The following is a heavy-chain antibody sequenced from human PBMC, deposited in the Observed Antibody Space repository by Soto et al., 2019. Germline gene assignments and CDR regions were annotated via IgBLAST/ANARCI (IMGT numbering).Heavy chain of an antibody. CDR2: IMPSFGTR. V-gene: IGHV1-69*01. CDR1: GGTFSSKYA. Sequence: QVQLVKSGAEVKKPGSSVKVSCKASGGTFSSKYAISWVRQAPGQGFEWMGGIMPSFGTRNYAQRFQDRITLTADASMTIAHMELTSLTSQDTAVYYCATSPGFGGYYVVWGQGTLVTVSS. D-gene: IGHD3-10*02. J-gene: IGHJ4*02. CDR3: ATSPGFGGYYVV.